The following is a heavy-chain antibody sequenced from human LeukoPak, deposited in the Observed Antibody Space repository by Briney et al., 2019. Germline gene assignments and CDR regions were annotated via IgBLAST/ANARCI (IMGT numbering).Heavy chain of an antibody. CDR2: ISYDGSNK. D-gene: IGHD6-13*01. J-gene: IGHJ4*02. V-gene: IGHV3-30*04. CDR3: ARGGGSSWYDY. CDR1: GFTFSSYA. Sequence: GGSLRLSCAASGFTFSSYAMHWVRKAPGKGLEWVAVISYDGSNKYYADSVKGRFTISRDNSKNTLYLQMNSLRAEDTAVYYCARGGGSSWYDYWGQGTLVTVSS.